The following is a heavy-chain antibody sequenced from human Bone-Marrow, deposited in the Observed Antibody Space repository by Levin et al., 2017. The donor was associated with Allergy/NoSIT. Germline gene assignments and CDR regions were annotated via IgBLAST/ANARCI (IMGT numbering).Heavy chain of an antibody. CDR1: GFTFSSYA. Sequence: GGSLRLSCAASGFTFSSYAMSWVRQAPGKGLEWVSSISGSGTITHYAESVKGRFTISRDISKNMLHLQMNSLRGEDTAIYFCAKEGLAVAGYYFDSWGQGTLVTVSS. CDR3: AKEGLAVAGYYFDS. D-gene: IGHD6-19*01. CDR2: ISGSGTIT. V-gene: IGHV3-23*01. J-gene: IGHJ4*02.